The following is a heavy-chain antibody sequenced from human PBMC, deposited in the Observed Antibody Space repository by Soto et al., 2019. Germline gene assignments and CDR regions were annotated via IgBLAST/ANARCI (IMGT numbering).Heavy chain of an antibody. Sequence: PXATLSLTCSVSGVCLTSHYLTWIRQSPGKGLEWIGYIYYSGSTNYSPSLKSRLTMSIDTPSNQFSLNLSSVTAADTAIYYCARLRDRSGNASIYNGMDVWGPGTMVTVSS. J-gene: IGHJ6*02. D-gene: IGHD3-22*01. CDR1: GVCLTSHY. CDR3: ARLRDRSGNASIYNGMDV. V-gene: IGHV4-59*11. CDR2: IYYSGST.